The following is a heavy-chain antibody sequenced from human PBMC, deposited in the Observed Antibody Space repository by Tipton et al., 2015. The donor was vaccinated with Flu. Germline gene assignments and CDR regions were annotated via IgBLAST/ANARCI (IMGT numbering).Heavy chain of an antibody. J-gene: IGHJ6*02. Sequence: SLRLSCAASGFIFSTYGMHWVRQAPGKGLEWVAVIWYDGSNKYYADSVKGRFTISRDNSENTLYLQMNSLRAEDTAVFFCAKSVPRPYHETSGDYYYGMDVWGQGTTVTVSS. CDR1: GFIFSTYG. CDR3: AKSVPRPYHETSGDYYYGMDV. V-gene: IGHV3-33*06. D-gene: IGHD3-22*01. CDR2: IWYDGSNK.